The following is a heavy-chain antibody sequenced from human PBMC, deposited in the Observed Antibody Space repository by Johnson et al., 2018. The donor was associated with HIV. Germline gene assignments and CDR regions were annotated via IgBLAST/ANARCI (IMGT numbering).Heavy chain of an antibody. J-gene: IGHJ3*02. CDR3: ATPRIPTDRAFDI. CDR2: INSDGRST. Sequence: VQLVESGGGLVQPGGSLRLSCAASGFIFSSYWMHWVRQAPGKGLVWVSRINSDGRSTSYADSVKGRFIISRDNAKNTVYLQMNSLRVEDTAVYYCATPRIPTDRAFDIWGQGTMVTVSS. CDR1: GFIFSSYW. V-gene: IGHV3-74*01. D-gene: IGHD2/OR15-2a*01.